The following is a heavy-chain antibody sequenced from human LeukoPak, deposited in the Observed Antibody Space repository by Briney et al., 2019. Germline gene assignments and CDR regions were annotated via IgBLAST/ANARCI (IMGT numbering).Heavy chain of an antibody. V-gene: IGHV1-2*02. CDR1: GYTFTGYY. CDR2: INPNSGGT. J-gene: IGHJ5*02. Sequence: ASVKVSCKASGYTFTGYYMHWVRQAPGQGLERMGWINPNSGGTNYAQKFQGRVTMTEDTSTDTAYMELSSLRSEDTAVYYCATGPSRFGVQNWFDPWGQGTLVTVSS. D-gene: IGHD3-10*01. CDR3: ATGPSRFGVQNWFDP.